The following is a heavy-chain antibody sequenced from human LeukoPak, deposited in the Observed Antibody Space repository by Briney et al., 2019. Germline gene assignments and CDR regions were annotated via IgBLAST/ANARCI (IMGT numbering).Heavy chain of an antibody. Sequence: SETLSLTCAVYGGSFSGYYWSWIRQPPGKGLEWIGEINHSGSTKYNPSLKSRVTISVDTSKNQFSLKLSSVTAADTAVYYCARARGLVTIFGVVIKFRGRGWFDPWGQGTLVTVSS. D-gene: IGHD3-3*01. CDR2: INHSGST. CDR3: ARARGLVTIFGVVIKFRGRGWFDP. CDR1: GGSFSGYY. J-gene: IGHJ5*02. V-gene: IGHV4-34*01.